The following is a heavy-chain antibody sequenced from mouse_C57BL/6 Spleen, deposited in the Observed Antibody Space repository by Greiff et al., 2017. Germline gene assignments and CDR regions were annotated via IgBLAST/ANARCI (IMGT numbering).Heavy chain of an antibody. CDR1: GFNIKDDY. CDR3: TTRDGSGYFDD. D-gene: IGHD1-1*01. J-gene: IGHJ2*01. V-gene: IGHV14-4*01. CDR2: IDPENGDT. Sequence: EVPLQQSGAELVRPGASVKLSCTASGFNIKDDYMHWVKQMPEQGLAWIGWIDPENGDTEYDSKFQGKDTITADTSSNTAYLQLSSLTSENTAVYYCTTRDGSGYFDDWGQGTTLTVSS.